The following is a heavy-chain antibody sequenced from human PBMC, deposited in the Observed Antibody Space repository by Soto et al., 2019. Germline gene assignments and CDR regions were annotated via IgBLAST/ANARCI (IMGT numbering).Heavy chain of an antibody. Sequence: ASVKVSCKASGYTFTSYGISWVRQAPGQGLEWMGWISAYNGNTNYAQKLQGRVTMTTDTSTSTAYMELRSLRSGDTAVYYCARDPGYCTNGVCYTGMVDYWGQGTLVTVSS. V-gene: IGHV1-18*01. D-gene: IGHD2-8*01. CDR3: ARDPGYCTNGVCYTGMVDY. CDR2: ISAYNGNT. CDR1: GYTFTSYG. J-gene: IGHJ4*02.